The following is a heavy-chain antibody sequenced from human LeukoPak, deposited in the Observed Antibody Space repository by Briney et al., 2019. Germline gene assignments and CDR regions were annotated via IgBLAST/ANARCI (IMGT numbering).Heavy chain of an antibody. D-gene: IGHD1-26*01. V-gene: IGHV1-18*01. CDR2: ISAYNGNT. Sequence: ASVKVSCKASGYTFTSYGISWVRQARGQGLEWMGWISAYNGNTNYAQKLQGRVTMTTDTSTSTAYMELRSLRSDDTAVYYCARDFAQWAPSPTDYWGQGTLVTVSS. CDR3: ARDFAQWAPSPTDY. CDR1: GYTFTSYG. J-gene: IGHJ4*02.